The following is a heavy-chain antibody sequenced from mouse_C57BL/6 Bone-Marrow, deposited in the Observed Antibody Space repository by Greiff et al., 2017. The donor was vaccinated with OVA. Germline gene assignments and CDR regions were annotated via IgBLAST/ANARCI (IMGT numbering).Heavy chain of an antibody. CDR1: GFTFSSYT. CDR3: AGHHDLSWFTY. J-gene: IGHJ3*01. D-gene: IGHD2-3*01. Sequence: DVQLVESGGGLVKPGGSLKLSCAASGFTFSSYTMSWVRQTPEKRLEWVATISGGGGNTYYPDSVKGRFTISRDKAKNTLYLQMSSLRSEDTALYYWAGHHDLSWFTYWGQGTLVSGSA. V-gene: IGHV5-9*01. CDR2: ISGGGGNT.